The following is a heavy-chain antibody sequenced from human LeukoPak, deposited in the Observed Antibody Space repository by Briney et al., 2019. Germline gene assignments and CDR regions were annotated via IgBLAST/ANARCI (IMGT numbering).Heavy chain of an antibody. CDR3: ARGYLAGDY. J-gene: IGHJ4*02. V-gene: IGHV3-21*01. Sequence: GGSLRLSCTASGFTFSSYSMNWVRQAPGQGLEWVASISSGSSYIYYADSVKGRFTISRDNAKNSLYLQMNSLRAEDTAVYYCARGYLAGDYWGQGTLVTVSS. CDR1: GFTFSSYS. CDR2: ISSGSSYI. D-gene: IGHD5-18*01.